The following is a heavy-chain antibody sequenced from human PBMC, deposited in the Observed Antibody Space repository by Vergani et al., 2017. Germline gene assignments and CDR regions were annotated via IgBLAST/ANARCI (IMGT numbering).Heavy chain of an antibody. Sequence: QVQLQESGPGLVKPSQTLSLTCTVPGGSISSGSYYWSWIRQPAGKGLEWVGRIYTSGSTNYNPSLERRVLLSVATSKNQFSLKLSPVTAADTAVYYCGXDLRGIAAAGTGLYWFDPWGQGTPVTVSS. CDR2: IYTSGST. J-gene: IGHJ5*02. V-gene: IGHV4-61*02. CDR1: GGSISSGSYY. D-gene: IGHD6-13*01. CDR3: GXDLRGIAAAGTGLYWFDP.